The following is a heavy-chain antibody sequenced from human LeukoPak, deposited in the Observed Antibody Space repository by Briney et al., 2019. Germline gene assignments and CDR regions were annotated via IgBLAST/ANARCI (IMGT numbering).Heavy chain of an antibody. CDR2: ISWNSGSI. Sequence: KSLTLTCPPSAVTFRDEEKHRFRQAPGNYLEWVSGISWNSGSIGYADSVKGRITISRDNAKNSLYLQMNSLRAEDTALYYCAKRMSGSCLESWGQGTLVTVSS. D-gene: IGHD1-26*01. V-gene: IGHV3-9*01. CDR3: AKRMSGSCLES. CDR1: AVTFRDEE. J-gene: IGHJ4*02.